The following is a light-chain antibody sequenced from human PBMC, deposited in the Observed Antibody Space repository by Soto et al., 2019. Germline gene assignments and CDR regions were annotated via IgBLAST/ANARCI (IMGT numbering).Light chain of an antibody. J-gene: IGKJ2*01. CDR2: ESS. Sequence: EVVLTQSPATLSLSPGERATVSCRASQSNGRHLAWYRQKPGQAPRLRLYESSTRAAGIPARFRGSGYGTDFTLTISGLEPEDFVVYYCQQRSMWPRTFDQGTKVETK. CDR3: QQRSMWPRT. CDR1: QSNGRH. V-gene: IGKV3-11*01.